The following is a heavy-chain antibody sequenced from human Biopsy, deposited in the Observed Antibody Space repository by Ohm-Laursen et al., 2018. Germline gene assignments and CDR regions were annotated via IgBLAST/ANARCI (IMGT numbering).Heavy chain of an antibody. V-gene: IGHV4-59*01. J-gene: IGHJ2*01. D-gene: IGHD3-22*01. CDR1: GDSISSYY. CDR2: VYYTESI. CDR3: ARDRGYYSDRTVPGYFDL. Sequence: SETLSLTWTVSGDSISSYYWSWIRQPPGKGLQWIGYVYYTESIDYNPSLQSRVTISVDTSKNHFSLRLRSVTPADTAIYYCARDRGYYSDRTVPGYFDLWGRGTLVTVSS.